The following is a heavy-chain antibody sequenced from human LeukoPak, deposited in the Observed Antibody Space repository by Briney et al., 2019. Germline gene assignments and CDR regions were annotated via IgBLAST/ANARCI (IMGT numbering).Heavy chain of an antibody. D-gene: IGHD2-15*01. Sequence: ASVKVSCKASGYTFIGYYLHWVRQAPGQGLEWMGWVNPHNGDTNYAQKFQGRVTMTRDTSITTSYMELSRLKSDDTAVYYCATVRDIVVGGGPYYFDYWGQGTLVTVSS. CDR2: VNPHNGDT. CDR3: ATVRDIVVGGGPYYFDY. V-gene: IGHV1-2*02. CDR1: GYTFIGYY. J-gene: IGHJ4*02.